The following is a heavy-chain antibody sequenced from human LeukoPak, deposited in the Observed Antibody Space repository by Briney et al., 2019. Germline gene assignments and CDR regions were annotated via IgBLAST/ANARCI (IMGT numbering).Heavy chain of an antibody. D-gene: IGHD6-19*01. J-gene: IGHJ5*02. CDR3: ARAGTTKQWLAQSMRYNWFDP. V-gene: IGHV4-59*01. CDR2: IYYSGST. Sequence: SETLSLTCAVSGGSISGYYWSWIRQPPRKGLEWIGYIYYSGSTNYNPSLKSRVTISVDTSKNQFSLKLSSVTAADTAVYYCARAGTTKQWLAQSMRYNWFDPWGQGTLVTVSP. CDR1: GGSISGYY.